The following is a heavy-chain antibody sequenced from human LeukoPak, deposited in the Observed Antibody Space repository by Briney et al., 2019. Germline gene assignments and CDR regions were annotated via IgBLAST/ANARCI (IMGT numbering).Heavy chain of an antibody. V-gene: IGHV3-49*04. CDR3: TREAITMVRGVISQNEIDY. D-gene: IGHD3-10*01. Sequence: QPGGSLRLSCTASGFTFGDYAMSWVRQAPGKGLEWVGFIRSKAYGGTTEYAASVKGRFTISRDDSKSIAYLQMNSLKTEDTAVYYCTREAITMVRGVISQNEIDYWGQGTLVTVSS. J-gene: IGHJ4*02. CDR1: GFTFGDYA. CDR2: IRSKAYGGTT.